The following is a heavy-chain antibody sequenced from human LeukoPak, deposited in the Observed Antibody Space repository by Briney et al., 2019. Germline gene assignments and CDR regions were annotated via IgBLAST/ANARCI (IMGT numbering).Heavy chain of an antibody. CDR3: ARGLLWFGELYFDY. D-gene: IGHD3-10*01. CDR2: LNPSGGST. CDR1: GYTFTIYY. V-gene: IGHV1-46*01. J-gene: IGHJ4*02. Sequence: ASVRVSCKASGYTFTIYYMHWVRQAPGQGLEWMGILNPSGGSTSYAQKFQGRVTMTRDMSTSTVYMELSSLRSEDTAVYYCARGLLWFGELYFDYWGQGTLVTVSS.